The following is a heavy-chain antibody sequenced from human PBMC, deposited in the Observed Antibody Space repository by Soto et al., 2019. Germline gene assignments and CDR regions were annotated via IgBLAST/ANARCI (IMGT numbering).Heavy chain of an antibody. CDR1: GYTFTSYD. CDR2: MNPNSGNT. D-gene: IGHD2-2*01. V-gene: IGHV1-8*01. J-gene: IGHJ5*02. CDR3: ARGAYCSSTSCYSDNWFDP. Sequence: QVQLVQSGAEVKKPGASVKVSCKASGYTFTSYDIHWVRQATGQGLEWMGWMNPNSGNTGYAQKFQGRVTMTRNTSISTAYMELSSLRSEDTAVYYCARGAYCSSTSCYSDNWFDPWGQGTLVTVSS.